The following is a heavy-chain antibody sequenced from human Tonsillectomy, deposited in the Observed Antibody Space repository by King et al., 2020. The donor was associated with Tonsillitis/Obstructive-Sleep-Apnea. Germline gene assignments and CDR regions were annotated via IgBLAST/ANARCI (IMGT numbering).Heavy chain of an antibody. CDR3: AKAAWGVGATSLDY. CDR2: ISWNGGDT. J-gene: IGHJ4*02. CDR1: GFTFDDYG. D-gene: IGHD1-26*01. Sequence: DVQLVESGGGVVRPGGSLRLSCAASGFTFDDYGMSWVRQAPAKGLEWVSGISWNGGDTGYADSVKGRFTISRDNAKNSLYLQMSSLRAEDTALYYCAKAAWGVGATSLDYWGQGTLVTVSS. V-gene: IGHV3-20*04.